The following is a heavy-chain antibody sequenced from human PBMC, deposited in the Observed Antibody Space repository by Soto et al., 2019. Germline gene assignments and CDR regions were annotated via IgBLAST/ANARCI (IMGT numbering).Heavy chain of an antibody. CDR3: MSELYYVGHWFDS. V-gene: IGHV4-34*01. CDR1: GGSFSGYY. D-gene: IGHD3-10*02. CDR2: INPSGNT. J-gene: IGHJ5*01. Sequence: ASETLSLTCAVSGGSFSGYYWTWIRQPPGKGLELVGQINPSGNTIYNPSLKSRVIMSVDTSKNQFSLRLSSVTAADTAVYFPMSELYYVGHWFDSWGQGTLVTVSS.